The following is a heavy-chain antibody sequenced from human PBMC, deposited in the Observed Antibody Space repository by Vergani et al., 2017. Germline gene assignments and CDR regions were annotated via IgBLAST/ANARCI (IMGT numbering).Heavy chain of an antibody. CDR3: ASALGRRPFYYYYGMDV. CDR1: GGTFSSYT. Sequence: QVQLVQSGAEVKKPGSSVKVSCKASGGTFSSYTISWVRQAPGQGLEWMGRIIPILGIANYAQKFQGRVTITADKSTSTAYMELSSLRSEDTAVYYCASALGRRPFYYYYGMDVWGQGTTVTVSS. V-gene: IGHV1-69*02. J-gene: IGHJ6*02. CDR2: IIPILGIA.